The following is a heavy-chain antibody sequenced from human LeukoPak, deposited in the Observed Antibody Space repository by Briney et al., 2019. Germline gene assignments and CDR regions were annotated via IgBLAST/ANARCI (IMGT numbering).Heavy chain of an antibody. CDR1: GGSISSFY. J-gene: IGHJ5*02. CDR3: ARLGYYYDINWFDP. D-gene: IGHD3-22*01. CDR2: IYTSGNT. V-gene: IGHV4-4*07. Sequence: PSETLSLTCTVSGGSISSFYWSWIRQPAGKGPEWIGRIYTSGNTNYNPSLKSRVTISVDTSKNQFSLKLSSVTAADTAVYYCARLGYYYDINWFDPWGQGTLVTVSS.